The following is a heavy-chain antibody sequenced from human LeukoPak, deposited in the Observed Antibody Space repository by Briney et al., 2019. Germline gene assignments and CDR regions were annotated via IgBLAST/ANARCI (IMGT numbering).Heavy chain of an antibody. CDR1: GYTFTSYG. CDR3: ARDLSIAAAGTRAYYYMDA. V-gene: IGHV1-18*01. D-gene: IGHD6-13*01. J-gene: IGHJ6*03. CDR2: ISAYNGNT. Sequence: GASVKVSCKASGYTFTSYGISWVRQAPGQGLEWMGWISAYNGNTNYAQKLQGRVTMTRNTSISTAYMELSSLRSEDTAVYYCARDLSIAAAGTRAYYYMDAWGKGTTVTISS.